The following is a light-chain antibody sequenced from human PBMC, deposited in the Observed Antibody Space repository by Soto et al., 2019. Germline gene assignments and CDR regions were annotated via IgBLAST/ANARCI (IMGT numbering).Light chain of an antibody. Sequence: QSALTQPASVSGSPGQSITISCTGTSSDVGGYNYVSWYQQHPGKAPKLMIYEVSNRPSGVSNRFSGSKSGNTASLTISGLQAEDEADYFCLLYHGGIYVFGGGTKLTVL. CDR3: LLYHGGIYV. CDR2: EVS. J-gene: IGLJ1*01. CDR1: SSDVGGYNY. V-gene: IGLV2-14*01.